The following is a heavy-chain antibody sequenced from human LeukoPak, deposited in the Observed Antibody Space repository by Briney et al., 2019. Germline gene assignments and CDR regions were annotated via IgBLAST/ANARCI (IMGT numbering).Heavy chain of an antibody. Sequence: KPSETLSLTCTVSGGSISSSNYYWGWIRQPPGKGLEWIGSIYYSGSTFYNPSLKSRVTISVDTSKNQFSLKLSSVTAAHTAVYYCARDDYLDFIDYWGQGTLVTVSS. CDR2: IYYSGST. V-gene: IGHV4-39*07. CDR1: GGSISSSNYY. J-gene: IGHJ4*02. D-gene: IGHD4-11*01. CDR3: ARDDYLDFIDY.